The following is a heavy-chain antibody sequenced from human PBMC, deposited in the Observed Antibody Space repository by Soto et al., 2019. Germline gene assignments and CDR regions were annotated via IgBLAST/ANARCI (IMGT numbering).Heavy chain of an antibody. D-gene: IGHD2-2*01. CDR3: ARVPYCSSSCCYSWFDP. CDR1: GIAYRSYG. J-gene: IGHJ5*02. CDR2: IYTDETNK. Sequence: GGSLRLSCVVSGIAYRSYGMHWVRQAPGKGLERVASIYTDETNKFYADSVNGRFTISRDNAKNTLYRQMNRLRAEETAVYYCARVPYCSSSCCYSWFDPWGQGTLVTVS. V-gene: IGHV3-33*01.